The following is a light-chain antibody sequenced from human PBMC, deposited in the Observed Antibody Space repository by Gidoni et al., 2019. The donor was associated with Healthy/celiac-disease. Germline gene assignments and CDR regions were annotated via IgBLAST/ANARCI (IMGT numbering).Light chain of an antibody. CDR2: AAS. J-gene: IGKJ3*01. CDR1: QGISSY. CDR3: QQRNSYPRFT. Sequence: DIQLTQSPSVLSASVGARVHITCRASQGISSYLAWYQQKPGKAPKLLIYAASTLQSGVPSRFSGSGSGTEFTLTISSLEPEDFAIYYCQQRNSYPRFTFGPGTNVESK. V-gene: IGKV1-9*01.